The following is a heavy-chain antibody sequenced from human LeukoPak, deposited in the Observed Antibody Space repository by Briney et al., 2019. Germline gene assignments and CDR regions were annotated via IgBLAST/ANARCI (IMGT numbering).Heavy chain of an antibody. V-gene: IGHV1-8*03. CDR2: MNPNSGNS. J-gene: IGHJ5*02. Sequence: GASVKVSCKTSGYTFTRNDINWVRQATGQGLEWMGWMNPNSGNSGYAQKFQGRVTITRDNSISTAYMELNSLTSEDTAVYYCARAPKYSSSWYTSNWFDPWGQGTLVTVSS. CDR3: ARAPKYSSSWYTSNWFDP. D-gene: IGHD6-13*01. CDR1: GYTFTRND.